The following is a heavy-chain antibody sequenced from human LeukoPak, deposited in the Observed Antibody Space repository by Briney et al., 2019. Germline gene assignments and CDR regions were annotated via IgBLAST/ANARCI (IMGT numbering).Heavy chain of an antibody. J-gene: IGHJ4*02. D-gene: IGHD6-13*01. CDR1: GYTFTSYD. V-gene: IGHV1-8*01. CDR3: ATTPQGAAAGFDY. Sequence: ASVKVSCKASGYTFTSYDINWVRQATGQGLEWMGWMNPNSGNTGYAQKFQGRVAMTRNTSISTAYMELSSLRSEDTAVYYCATTPQGAAAGFDYWGQGTLVTVSS. CDR2: MNPNSGNT.